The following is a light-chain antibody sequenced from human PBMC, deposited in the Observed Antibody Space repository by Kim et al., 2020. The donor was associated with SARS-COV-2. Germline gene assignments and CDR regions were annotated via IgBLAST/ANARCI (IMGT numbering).Light chain of an antibody. CDR1: QSVLNPSNNKNY. J-gene: IGKJ2*03. V-gene: IGKV4-1*01. CDR3: QQYASTVYC. CDR2: WAS. Sequence: ATINCKSSQSVLNPSNNKNYLAWFQHKPGQPPRVRLYWASTRESGVPDRFSGRGSGTDFSPTSSSLQAEDVAVNYCQQYASTVYCFGQGTKLEF.